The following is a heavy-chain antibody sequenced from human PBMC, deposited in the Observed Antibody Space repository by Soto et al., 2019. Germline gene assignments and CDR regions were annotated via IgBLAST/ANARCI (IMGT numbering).Heavy chain of an antibody. Sequence: TLSLTCTLSGGAINDHYWSFIRQPPGKGLEWIGYIYYNGNTNYNPSLESRVTISVDRSRNQFSLRLTSLTAADTAVYYCARVRTGYFEYWGRGALVTVSS. CDR1: GGAINDHY. D-gene: IGHD3-9*01. CDR3: ARVRTGYFEY. CDR2: IYYNGNT. J-gene: IGHJ4*02. V-gene: IGHV4-59*11.